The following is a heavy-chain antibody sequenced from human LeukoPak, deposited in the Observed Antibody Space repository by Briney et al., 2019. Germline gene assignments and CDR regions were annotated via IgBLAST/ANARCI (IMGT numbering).Heavy chain of an antibody. Sequence: SETLSLTCTVSGGSISSYYWSWIRQPPGKGLEWIGYIYYSGSTNYNPSLKSRVTISVDTSKNQFSLKLSSVTAADTAVYYCAGRDGYNSRRPFDYWGQGTLVTDSS. CDR3: AGRDGYNSRRPFDY. V-gene: IGHV4-59*01. CDR2: IYYSGST. CDR1: GGSISSYY. D-gene: IGHD5-24*01. J-gene: IGHJ4*02.